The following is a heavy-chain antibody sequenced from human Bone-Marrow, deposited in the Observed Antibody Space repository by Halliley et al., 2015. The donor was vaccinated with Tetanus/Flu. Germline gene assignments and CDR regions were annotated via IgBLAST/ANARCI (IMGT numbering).Heavy chain of an antibody. CDR2: VNQYETEK. D-gene: IGHD3-10*01. CDR3: ARDRGGLNYLHEGRPFGL. J-gene: IGHJ4*02. V-gene: IGHV3-7*03. CDR1: GFRFRFYW. Sequence: SLRLSCAASGFRFRFYWMNWVRQAPGKGLEWVAKVNQYETEKYYVDSVMGRFTISRNDATNSLYLQIASLRPADTAVYYCARDRGGLNYLHEGRPFGLWGQGTLVTVSS.